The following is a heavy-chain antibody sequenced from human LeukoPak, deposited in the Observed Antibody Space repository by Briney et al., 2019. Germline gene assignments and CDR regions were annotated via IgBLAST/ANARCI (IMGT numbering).Heavy chain of an antibody. CDR2: INPDGSEK. CDR1: GFTFSNYW. V-gene: IGHV3-7*01. D-gene: IGHD3-9*01. Sequence: GGSLRLSCVASGFTFSNYWLTWVRQAPGKGLEWAANINPDGSEKIYVDSVKGRFTISRDNAKNSLYLQMNSLRAEDTALYYCARGVLTGLDYFDYWGQGTLVTVSS. J-gene: IGHJ4*02. CDR3: ARGVLTGLDYFDY.